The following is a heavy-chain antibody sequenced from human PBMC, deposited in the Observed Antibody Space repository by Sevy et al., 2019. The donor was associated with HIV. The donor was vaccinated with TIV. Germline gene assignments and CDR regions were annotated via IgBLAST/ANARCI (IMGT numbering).Heavy chain of an antibody. J-gene: IGHJ4*02. D-gene: IGHD3-22*01. CDR1: GYTLTEFA. CDR2: FDPEDDET. CDR3: ATTKDYYETSGYPVDY. V-gene: IGHV1-24*01. Sequence: ASVKVSCKVSGYTLTEFAMHWVRQAPGKGLEWMGTFDPEDDETMYAQKFQGRLTLTDDTSTDTAYMELSSLRSEDTAVYYCATTKDYYETSGYPVDYWGQGTLVTVSS.